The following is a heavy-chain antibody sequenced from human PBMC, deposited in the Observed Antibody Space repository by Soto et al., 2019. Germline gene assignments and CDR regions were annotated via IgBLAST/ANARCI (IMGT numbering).Heavy chain of an antibody. CDR1: GYTFTGYY. Sequence: ASVKVSCKASGYTFTGYYMHWVRQAPGQGLEWMGWINPNSGGTNYAQKFQGWATMTRDTSISTAYMELSRLRSDNTAVYYCARTYSSGIYGMDVWGQGTTVTVSS. J-gene: IGHJ6*02. CDR2: INPNSGGT. CDR3: ARTYSSGIYGMDV. D-gene: IGHD6-25*01. V-gene: IGHV1-2*04.